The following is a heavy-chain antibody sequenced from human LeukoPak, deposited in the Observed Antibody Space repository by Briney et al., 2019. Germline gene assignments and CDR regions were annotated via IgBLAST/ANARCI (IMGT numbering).Heavy chain of an antibody. Sequence: GGSLRLSCVASGFTFDEYTMHWVRQVPGKGLEWVSDISGTGGSIDYADSVKGRFTSSRDNSKNTLYLQMNSLRAEDTAVYYCARSGGYGWDYWGQGAVVTVSS. CDR1: GFTFDEYT. CDR3: ARSGGYGWDY. J-gene: IGHJ4*02. D-gene: IGHD5-12*01. CDR2: ISGTGGSI. V-gene: IGHV3-23*01.